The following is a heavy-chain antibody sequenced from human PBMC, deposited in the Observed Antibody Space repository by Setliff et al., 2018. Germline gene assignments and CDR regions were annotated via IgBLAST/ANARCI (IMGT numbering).Heavy chain of an antibody. Sequence: GESLKISCAASGFTFSSYSMNWVRQAPGKGLEWVSAISSTITSTYYADSVKGRFTISRDNSKNTLYLQMNSLRAEDTAVYYCAKHGAYNDFLTGYNFYYDMDVWGQGTTVTVSS. CDR1: GFTFSSYS. CDR2: ISSTITST. V-gene: IGHV3-23*01. CDR3: AKHGAYNDFLTGYNFYYDMDV. D-gene: IGHD3-9*01. J-gene: IGHJ6*02.